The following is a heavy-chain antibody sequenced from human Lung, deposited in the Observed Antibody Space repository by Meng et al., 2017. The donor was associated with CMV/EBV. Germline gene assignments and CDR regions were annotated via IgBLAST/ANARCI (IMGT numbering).Heavy chain of an antibody. CDR2: LRYDGKNK. J-gene: IGHJ4*02. CDR1: GFTFRTYG. D-gene: IGHD3-16*01. CDR3: ARDSRSYGYWAPRWPDH. Sequence: GGSLRLSCAVSGFTFRTYGMHWVRQAPGKGLEWVAFLRYDGKNKQHIDSVKGRFTISRDNSKQTVFLQLTNVTVEDTGLYYCARDSRSYGYWAPRWPDHWGQGTLVTVSS. V-gene: IGHV3-30*02.